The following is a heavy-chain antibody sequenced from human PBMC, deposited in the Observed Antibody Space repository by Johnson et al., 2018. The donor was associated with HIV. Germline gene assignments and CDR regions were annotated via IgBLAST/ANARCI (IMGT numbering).Heavy chain of an antibody. CDR3: TTDLIVVIPIGAFDV. J-gene: IGHJ3*01. CDR2: IKTKADGGTT. Sequence: VQLVESGGTLAKPAWSPRLSCAASQFTFSNAWMSWVRQAPGKGLEWVGRIKTKADGGTTDYAAPVKGRFTISREDSKNTVYLQMNGLKIEDTAVYYCTTDLIVVIPIGAFDVWGQGTMVTVS. CDR1: QFTFSNAW. V-gene: IGHV3-15*02. D-gene: IGHD3-16*01.